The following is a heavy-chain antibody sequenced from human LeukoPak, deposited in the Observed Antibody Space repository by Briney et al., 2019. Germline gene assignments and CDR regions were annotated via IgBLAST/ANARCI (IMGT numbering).Heavy chain of an antibody. D-gene: IGHD3-10*01. CDR3: ARHYYGSGYLNYYCGMDV. J-gene: IGHJ6*02. V-gene: IGHV4-39*01. CDR1: GGSISSSSYC. Sequence: SETLSLTCTVSGGSISSSSYCWGWIRQPPGKGLEWIGSIYYSGSTYYNPSLKSRVTISVDTSKNQFSLKLSSVTAADTAVYYCARHYYGSGYLNYYCGMDVWGQGTTVTVSS. CDR2: IYYSGST.